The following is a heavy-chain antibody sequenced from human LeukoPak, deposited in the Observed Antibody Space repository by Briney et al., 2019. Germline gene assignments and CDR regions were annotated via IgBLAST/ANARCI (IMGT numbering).Heavy chain of an antibody. CDR2: ISDTSFYI. CDR3: ARSNPGGGTRQARAANF. J-gene: IGHJ4*02. CDR1: GFTFTDYS. V-gene: IGHV3-21*01. D-gene: IGHD3-16*01. Sequence: KPGGSLRLSCEASGFTFTDYSMHWVRQAPGKGLEWVASISDTSFYIYYADSVRGRFTISRDNARTSLHLHMNSLRVEDTALYFCARSNPGGGTRQARAANFWGQGTLVTVSS.